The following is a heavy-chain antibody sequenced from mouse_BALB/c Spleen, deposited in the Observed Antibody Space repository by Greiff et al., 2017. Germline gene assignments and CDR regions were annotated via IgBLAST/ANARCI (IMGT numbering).Heavy chain of an antibody. Sequence: EVQLVESGGGLVKPGGSLKLSCAASGFTFSSYAMSWVRQTPEKRLEWVATISSGGSYTYYPDSVKGRFTIARDNAKNTLYLQMSSLRSEDTAMYYCARHGYYGSSQYYYAMDYWGQGTSVTVSS. V-gene: IGHV5-9-3*01. J-gene: IGHJ4*01. CDR1: GFTFSSYA. CDR3: ARHGYYGSSQYYYAMDY. D-gene: IGHD1-1*01. CDR2: ISSGGSYT.